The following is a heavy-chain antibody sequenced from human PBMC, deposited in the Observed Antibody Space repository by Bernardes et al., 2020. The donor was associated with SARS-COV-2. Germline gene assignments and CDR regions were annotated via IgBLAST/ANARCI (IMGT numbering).Heavy chain of an antibody. V-gene: IGHV6-1*01. CDR1: GDSVSSNNAA. D-gene: IGHD3-10*01. CDR2: TYYRSKWYN. CDR3: ARGIALARGVLNPLDY. Sequence: SQTLSLTCAISGDSVSSNNAAWNWIRQSPSRGLEWLGRTYYRSKWYNDYAVSVKGRITINPDTSKNQFSLQLNSVTPEDTAVYYCARGIALARGVLNPLDYWGQGTLVTVSS. J-gene: IGHJ4*02.